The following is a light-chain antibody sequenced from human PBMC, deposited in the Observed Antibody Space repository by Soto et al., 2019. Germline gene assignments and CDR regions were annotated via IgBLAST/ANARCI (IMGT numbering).Light chain of an antibody. CDR2: AAS. CDR3: QQYESHSPWT. CDR1: QGISSY. J-gene: IGKJ1*01. V-gene: IGKV1-8*01. Sequence: AIRMTQSPSSLSASTGDRVTITCRASQGISSYLAWYQQKPGKAPKLLIYAASTLQSGVPSRFSGSGSGTEFTLTISNLQPDDFATYYCQQYESHSPWTFGQGTKVDIK.